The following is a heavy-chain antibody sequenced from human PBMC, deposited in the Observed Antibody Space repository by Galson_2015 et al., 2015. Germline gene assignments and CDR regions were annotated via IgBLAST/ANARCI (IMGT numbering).Heavy chain of an antibody. CDR2: IYYSGST. CDR3: ARGRDVAARRTYWYFDL. Sequence: ETLSLTCTVSGGSVSSGNYYWTWIRQPPGKGLEWIGYIYYSGSTNYNPSLKSRVTISVDTSKNQFSLKLSSVTAADTAVYYCARGRDVAARRTYWYFDLWGRGTLVTVSS. J-gene: IGHJ2*01. D-gene: IGHD6-6*01. V-gene: IGHV4-61*01. CDR1: GGSVSSGNYY.